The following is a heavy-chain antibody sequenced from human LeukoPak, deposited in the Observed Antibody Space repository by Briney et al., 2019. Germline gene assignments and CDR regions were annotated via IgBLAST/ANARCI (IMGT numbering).Heavy chain of an antibody. D-gene: IGHD5-12*01. V-gene: IGHV1-2*02. Sequence: GASVKVSCKASGYSFTCYYIHWVRQAPGQGLAWMGWINPYSGDTTYAQKFHGRLTLTRDTSISTAYMEVSRLKSDDTAVYYCARTNGGYEYNWGQGTRVIVSS. CDR3: ARTNGGYEYN. J-gene: IGHJ4*02. CDR1: GYSFTCYY. CDR2: INPYSGDT.